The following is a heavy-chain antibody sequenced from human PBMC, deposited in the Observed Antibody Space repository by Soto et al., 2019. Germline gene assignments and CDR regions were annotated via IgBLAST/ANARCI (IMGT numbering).Heavy chain of an antibody. J-gene: IGHJ4*02. CDR1: GFSLSISEVG. Sequence: QITLKESGPTLVKPTQTLTLTCSFSGFSLSISEVGVAWIRQPPGKALEWLALIYWDDNKHYSPSLKDRPTITKDTSKNQVVLTMTNMDPVDTATYYCAHMRSGVHIGGSHNYYVEYWRQGTLVTVSS. CDR3: AHMRSGVHIGGSHNYYVEY. V-gene: IGHV2-5*02. D-gene: IGHD1-1*01. CDR2: IYWDDNK.